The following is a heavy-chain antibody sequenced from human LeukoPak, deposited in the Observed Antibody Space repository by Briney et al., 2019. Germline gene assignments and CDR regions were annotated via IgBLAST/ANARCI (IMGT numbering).Heavy chain of an antibody. CDR3: AKQSYARSLGE. D-gene: IGHD2-8*01. J-gene: IGHJ4*02. V-gene: IGHV3-23*01. CDR2: TNSGGTST. Sequence: GGSLTLSRPMSGFPVSDFSMSWVRQAAGKGMEWISTTNSGGTSTYYAESVKGRFTISRDNSKNTLYLQMSSLRVEDTAVYYCAKQSYARSLGEGGPGTLVSVSS. CDR1: GFPVSDFS.